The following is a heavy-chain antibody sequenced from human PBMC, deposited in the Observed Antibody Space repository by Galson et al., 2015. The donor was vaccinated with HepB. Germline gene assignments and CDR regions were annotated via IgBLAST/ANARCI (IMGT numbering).Heavy chain of an antibody. CDR1: GYTFTSYD. V-gene: IGHV1-8*01. CDR2: MNPNSGNT. J-gene: IGHJ3*02. Sequence: SVKVSCKASGYTFTSYDINWVRQATGQGLEWMGWMNPNSGNTGYAQKFQGRVTMTRNTSISTAYMELSSLRSEDTAVYYCAHDSSGTGGAFDIWGQGTMVTVSS. D-gene: IGHD3-22*01. CDR3: AHDSSGTGGAFDI.